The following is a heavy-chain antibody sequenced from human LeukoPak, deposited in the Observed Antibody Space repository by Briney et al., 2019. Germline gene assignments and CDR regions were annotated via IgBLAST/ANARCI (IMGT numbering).Heavy chain of an antibody. D-gene: IGHD3-16*02. CDR2: ISYDGSNK. CDR1: GFTFSSYA. J-gene: IGHJ4*02. V-gene: IGHV3-30-3*01. Sequence: GGSLRLSCAASGFTFSSYAMHWVRQAPGKGLEWVAVISYDGSNKYYADSVKGRFTISRDNSKNTLYLQMNSLGAEDTAVYYCARALRVPHFDYWGQGTLVTVSS. CDR3: ARALRVPHFDY.